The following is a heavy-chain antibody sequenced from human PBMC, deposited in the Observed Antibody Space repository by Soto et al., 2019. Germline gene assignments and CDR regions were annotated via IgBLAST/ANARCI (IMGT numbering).Heavy chain of an antibody. J-gene: IGHJ4*02. CDR3: AKGWDVKYFDH. D-gene: IGHD1-26*01. CDR1: GASLLSSY. Sequence: VQLQESGPGLVKPSETLSLSCDVSGASLLSSYWSWVRQPAGKGLEWIGHILSSGRTSYNPSLKSRVTMSIDTPNNKFSLNLKSVTAADTAVYYCAKGWDVKYFDHWGQGARVTVSS. V-gene: IGHV4-4*07. CDR2: ILSSGRT.